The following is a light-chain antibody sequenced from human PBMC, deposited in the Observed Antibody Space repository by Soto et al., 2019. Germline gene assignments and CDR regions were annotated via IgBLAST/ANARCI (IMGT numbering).Light chain of an antibody. J-gene: IGLJ2*01. V-gene: IGLV1-40*01. CDR3: QSYDSSLIHVV. Sequence: QSVLTQPPSVSGAPGQRVTISCTGSSSNIGAGYDVHWYQQLPGTAPKLLIYGNSNRPSGVPDRFSGSKSGTSASLAITGLQAEDEAEYYCQSYDSSLIHVVFGGGTKLTVL. CDR2: GNS. CDR1: SSNIGAGYD.